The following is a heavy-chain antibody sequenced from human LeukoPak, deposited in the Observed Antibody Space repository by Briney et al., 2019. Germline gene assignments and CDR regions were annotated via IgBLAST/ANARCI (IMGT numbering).Heavy chain of an antibody. V-gene: IGHV4-34*01. Sequence: PSETLFLTCVVYGGSFSGYYWSWIRQPPGKGLEWIGEINHSGSTNYNPSLKSRVTILVDTSKNQFSLKLSSVTAADTAVYYCARGHSPVTTKVSYFQHWGQGTLVTVSS. CDR2: INHSGST. J-gene: IGHJ1*01. D-gene: IGHD4-17*01. CDR3: ARGHSPVTTKVSYFQH. CDR1: GGSFSGYY.